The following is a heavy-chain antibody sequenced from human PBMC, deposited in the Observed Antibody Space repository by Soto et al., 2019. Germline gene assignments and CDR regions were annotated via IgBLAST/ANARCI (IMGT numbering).Heavy chain of an antibody. CDR2: ISGYKCHT. J-gene: IGHJ4*02. CDR1: GYTYSKYI. CDR3: VREFLAGSFDN. Sequence: QVQLVQSGAEVKKPGASVKVSCKTSGYTYSKYIIAWVRQTPGQGLEWTGWISGYKCHTQYAPELQGRVTFASETSTRTAYMELRSLTSHDMAVYYCVREFLAGSFDNWGQGTLVTVSS. D-gene: IGHD6-19*01. V-gene: IGHV1-18*03.